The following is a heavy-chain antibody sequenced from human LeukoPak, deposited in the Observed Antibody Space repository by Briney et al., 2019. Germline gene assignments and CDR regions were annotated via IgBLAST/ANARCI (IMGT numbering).Heavy chain of an antibody. CDR1: GFTFSSYG. J-gene: IGHJ6*02. V-gene: IGHV3-30*18. CDR3: AKARAYRYYYYGMDV. CDR2: ISYDGSNK. Sequence: PGGSLRLSCAASGFTFSSYGMHWVRQAPGKGLEWVAVISYDGSNKYYADSVKGRFTISRDNSKNTLYLQMNSLRAEDTAVYYCAKARAYRYYYYGMDVWGQGITVTVSS. D-gene: IGHD3-16*01.